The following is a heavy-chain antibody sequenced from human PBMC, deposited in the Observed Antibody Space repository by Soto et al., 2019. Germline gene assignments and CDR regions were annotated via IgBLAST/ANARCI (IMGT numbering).Heavy chain of an antibody. CDR2: IDPSDSYI. J-gene: IGHJ4*02. Sequence: GESLKISCQASGYTFTNYYIAWVRQVPGKGLEWMGRIDPSDSYIKYSPSFEGRVTMSVDKSISTAFLQWSRLEASDTAMYFCAIPLARTTPFDYWGQGSLVTVSS. CDR1: GYTFTNYY. V-gene: IGHV5-10-1*01. CDR3: AIPLARTTPFDY. D-gene: IGHD1-7*01.